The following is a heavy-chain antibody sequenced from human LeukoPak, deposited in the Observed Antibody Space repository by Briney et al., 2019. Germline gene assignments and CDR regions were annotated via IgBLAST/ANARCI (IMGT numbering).Heavy chain of an antibody. Sequence: ASVKVSCKASGYTFTSYYMHWVRQAPGQGLEWMGIINPSGGSTSYAQKFQGRVTMTRDMSTSTVYMELSSLRSEDTAVYYCARVRLRASSEDAFDIWGQGTMVTVSS. V-gene: IGHV1-46*01. CDR3: ARVRLRASSEDAFDI. CDR1: GYTFTSYY. CDR2: INPSGGST. D-gene: IGHD6-6*01. J-gene: IGHJ3*02.